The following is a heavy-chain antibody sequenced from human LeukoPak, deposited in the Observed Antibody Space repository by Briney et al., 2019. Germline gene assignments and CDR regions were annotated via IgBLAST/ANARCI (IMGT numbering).Heavy chain of an antibody. CDR1: GFTFNRYW. CDR3: AREFDYGSGTYYKGIDY. V-gene: IGHV3-7*01. D-gene: IGHD3-10*01. Sequence: GGSLRLSCAASGFTFNRYWMSWVRQAPGKGLEWVANIKQDGSEKHCVDSVKGRFTISRDNAKNSLYLQMNSLRAEDTAVYYCAREFDYGSGTYYKGIDYWGQGTLVTVSS. CDR2: IKQDGSEK. J-gene: IGHJ4*02.